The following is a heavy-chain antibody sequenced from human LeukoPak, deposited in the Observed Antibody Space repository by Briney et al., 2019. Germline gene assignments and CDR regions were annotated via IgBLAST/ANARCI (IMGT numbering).Heavy chain of an antibody. CDR1: GFTFSNYA. Sequence: GGSLRLSCAASGFTFSNYAMNWVRQAPGKGLEWVSAITNSGGDTYYADSVKGRFTISRDNAKNSLYLQMNSLRAEDTAVYYCTIGYSYGIDAFDIWGQGTMVTVSS. V-gene: IGHV3-21*04. CDR3: TIGYSYGIDAFDI. D-gene: IGHD5-18*01. CDR2: ITNSGGDT. J-gene: IGHJ3*02.